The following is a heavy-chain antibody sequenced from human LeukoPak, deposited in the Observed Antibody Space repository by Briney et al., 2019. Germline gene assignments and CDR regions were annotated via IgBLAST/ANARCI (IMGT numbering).Heavy chain of an antibody. CDR1: GGSISRSNW. CDR2: IHDTGST. D-gene: IGHD3-9*01. V-gene: IGHV4-4*02. CDR3: ATYYDILSGYTFDY. J-gene: IGHJ4*02. Sequence: SETLSLTCTVSGGSISRSNWWSWVRQPPGKGLEWIGEIHDTGSTNYNPPLKSRVTMSLDKSKNQFSLNLNSVTAADTTVYYCATYYDILSGYTFDYWGQGTLVAVSS.